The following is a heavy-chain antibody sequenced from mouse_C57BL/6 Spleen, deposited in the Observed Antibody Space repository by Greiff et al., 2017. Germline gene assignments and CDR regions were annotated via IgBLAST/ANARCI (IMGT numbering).Heavy chain of an antibody. CDR1: GYSFTGYF. CDR3: ERSLTTAYAMDY. Sequence: EVQLQQSGPELVAPGESVKISCKASGYSFTGYFMNWVMQSHGKGLEWIGRIYPYNGATFNNQKLKGKATLTVDKSSPTAQIVFRSLTPEDAAVYYCERSLTTAYAMDYWGQGTSVTVSS. CDR2: IYPYNGAT. J-gene: IGHJ4*01. V-gene: IGHV1-20*01.